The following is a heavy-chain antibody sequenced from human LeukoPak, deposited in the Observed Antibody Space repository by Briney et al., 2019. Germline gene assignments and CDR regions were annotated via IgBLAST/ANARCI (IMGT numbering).Heavy chain of an antibody. D-gene: IGHD3-16*02. CDR1: GGSISSSSYY. CDR3: ASTYYVWGSYRWFDP. J-gene: IGHJ5*02. Sequence: PSETLSLTCTVSGGSISSSSYYWGWIRQPPGKGLEWIGSIYYSGSTYYNPSLKSRVTISVDTSKNQFSLKLSSVTAADTAVYYCASTYYVWGSYRWFDPWGQGTLVTVSS. V-gene: IGHV4-39*01. CDR2: IYYSGST.